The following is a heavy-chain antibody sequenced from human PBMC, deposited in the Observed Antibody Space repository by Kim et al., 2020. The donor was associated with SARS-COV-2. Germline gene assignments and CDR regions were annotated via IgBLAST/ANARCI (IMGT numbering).Heavy chain of an antibody. D-gene: IGHD5-12*01. Sequence: GKGPEWVAVIWYDGSNKYYADSVKGRFTISRDNSKNTLYLQMNSLRAEDTAVYYCARDNLLIVDEVATMDYWGQGTLVTVSS. CDR3: ARDNLLIVDEVATMDY. J-gene: IGHJ4*02. CDR2: IWYDGSNK. V-gene: IGHV3-33*01.